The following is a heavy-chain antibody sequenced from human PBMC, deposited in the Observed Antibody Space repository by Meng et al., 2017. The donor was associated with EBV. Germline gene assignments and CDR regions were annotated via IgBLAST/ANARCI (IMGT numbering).Heavy chain of an antibody. V-gene: IGHV1-18*01. CDR2: ISAYNGNT. D-gene: IGHD5-12*01. CDR3: ARETSGYDFNWFDP. CDR1: GYTFTSYG. J-gene: IGHJ5*02. Sequence: QGQLVQSVAGVKKPGASVKVACKASGYTFTSYGISWVRQAPGQGLEWMGWISAYNGNTNYAQKLQGRVTMTTDTSTSTAYMELRSLRSDDTAVYYCARETSGYDFNWFDPWGQGTLVTVSS.